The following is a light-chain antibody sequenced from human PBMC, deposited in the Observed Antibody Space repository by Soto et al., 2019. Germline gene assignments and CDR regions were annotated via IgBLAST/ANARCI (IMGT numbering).Light chain of an antibody. CDR3: MQALQFT. V-gene: IGKV2-28*01. CDR1: QSLLHSNGYNY. CDR2: LGS. J-gene: IGKJ5*01. Sequence: DLVMTQSPLSLPVTPGEPASISCRSSQSLLHSNGYNYLDWYLQKPGQSPQLLIYLGSNRASGVPDRFSGRGSGTDFTLKISRVEAEDVGVYYCMQALQFTFGQGTRLEIK.